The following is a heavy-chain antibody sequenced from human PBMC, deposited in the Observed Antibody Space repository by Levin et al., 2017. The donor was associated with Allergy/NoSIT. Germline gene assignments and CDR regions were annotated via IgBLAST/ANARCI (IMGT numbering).Heavy chain of an antibody. J-gene: IGHJ4*02. Sequence: GGSLRLSCVASGFTFSNFWMHWVRQVPGKGLMFVSTIRPDGTGTNYVDSVRGRFTTSRDNSKNTVLLEMNNVRAEDTGIYYCTNGLSGEAFWGRGTLVTVSS. V-gene: IGHV3-74*01. CDR3: TNGLSGEAF. CDR1: GFTFSNFW. CDR2: IRPDGTGT. D-gene: IGHD1-26*01.